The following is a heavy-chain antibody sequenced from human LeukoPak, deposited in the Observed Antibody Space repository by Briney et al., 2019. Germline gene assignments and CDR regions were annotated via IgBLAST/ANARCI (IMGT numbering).Heavy chain of an antibody. D-gene: IGHD6-19*01. J-gene: IGHJ4*02. CDR2: VYHSGNT. V-gene: IGHV4-59*08. Sequence: PSETLSLTCTVSGGSISSHFWSWIRQPPGKGLEWIGYVYHSGNTFYNPSLQSRVTISIDSSKNQFSLKLTPVTAADTALYFCASTVVAGSIYYFDYWGQGTLVAVSS. CDR1: GGSISSHF. CDR3: ASTVVAGSIYYFDY.